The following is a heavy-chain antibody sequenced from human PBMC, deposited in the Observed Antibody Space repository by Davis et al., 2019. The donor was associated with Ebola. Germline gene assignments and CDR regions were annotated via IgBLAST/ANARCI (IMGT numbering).Heavy chain of an antibody. V-gene: IGHV1-46*01. Sequence: AASVKVSCKASGYTFTSYYMHWVRQAPGQGLEWMGIINPSGGSTSYAQKFQGRVAMTRDTSTSTVYMELSSLRSEDTAVYYCATFFEMATTFIDYWGQGTLVTVSS. J-gene: IGHJ4*02. D-gene: IGHD5-24*01. CDR2: INPSGGST. CDR1: GYTFTSYY. CDR3: ATFFEMATTFIDY.